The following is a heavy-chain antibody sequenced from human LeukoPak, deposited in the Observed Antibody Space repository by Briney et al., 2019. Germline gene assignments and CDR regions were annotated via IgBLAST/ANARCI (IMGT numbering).Heavy chain of an antibody. CDR1: GFTFSSYG. V-gene: IGHV3-33*01. D-gene: IGHD6-19*01. CDR2: IWYDGSNK. Sequence: PGRSLRLSCAASGFTFSSYGMHWVRQAPGKGLEWVAVIWYDGSNKYYAGSVKGRFTISRDNSKNTLYLQMNSLRAEDTAVYYCASEYSSGWPHYWGQGTLVTVSS. J-gene: IGHJ4*02. CDR3: ASEYSSGWPHY.